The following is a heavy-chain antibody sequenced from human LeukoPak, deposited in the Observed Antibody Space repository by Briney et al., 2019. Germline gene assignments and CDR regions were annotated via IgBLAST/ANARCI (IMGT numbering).Heavy chain of an antibody. Sequence: PSETLSLTCTVSGGSISSSSYYWGWIRQPPGKGLGWIGSIYYSRSTYYNPSLKSRVTISVDTSKNQFSLKLSSVTAADTAVYYCARHEYSSSWYSAWGQGTLVTVSS. CDR2: IYYSRST. CDR3: ARHEYSSSWYSA. D-gene: IGHD6-13*01. J-gene: IGHJ5*02. CDR1: GGSISSSSYY. V-gene: IGHV4-39*01.